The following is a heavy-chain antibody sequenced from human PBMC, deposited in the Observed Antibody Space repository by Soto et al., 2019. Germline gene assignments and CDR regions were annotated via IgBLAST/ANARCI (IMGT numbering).Heavy chain of an antibody. D-gene: IGHD1-26*01. CDR2: ISGSGVST. J-gene: IGHJ4*02. CDR3: ARRGSGSYYDY. CDR1: GFTFSSYA. Sequence: GGSLRLSCAASGFTFSSYAMRWVRQAPVKGLEWVSAISGSGVSTYYADSVKGRFTISRDNSKNTLYLQMNSLRAEDTAVYYCARRGSGSYYDYWGQGTLVTVSS. V-gene: IGHV3-23*01.